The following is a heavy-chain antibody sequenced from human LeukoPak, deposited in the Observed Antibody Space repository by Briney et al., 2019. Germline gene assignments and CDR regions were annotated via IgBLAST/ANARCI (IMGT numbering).Heavy chain of an antibody. J-gene: IGHJ3*02. CDR2: IYYSGST. D-gene: IGHD3-10*01. CDR1: GGSISSSSYY. V-gene: IGHV4-30-4*08. CDR3: ARGPDLELLWFGELASAFDI. Sequence: PSETLSLTCTVSGGSISSSSYYWGWIRQPPGKGLEWIGYIYYSGSTYYNPSLKSRVTISVDTSKNQFSLKLSSVTAADTAVYYCARGPDLELLWFGELASAFDIWGQGTMVTVSS.